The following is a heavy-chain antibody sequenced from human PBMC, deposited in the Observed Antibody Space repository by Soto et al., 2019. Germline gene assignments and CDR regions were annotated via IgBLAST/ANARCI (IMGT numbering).Heavy chain of an antibody. CDR1: GYPFTTYA. Sequence: QVHLVQSGAEVKKPGASVKVSCKGSGYPFTTYAITWVRQAPGQGLEWMGWISAHNGNTNYAQKLQGRVTVTRDTSTSTAYMELRSLRSDDTAVYYCARGRYGDYWGQGVLVPVSS. CDR2: ISAHNGNT. J-gene: IGHJ4*02. V-gene: IGHV1-18*01. CDR3: ARGRYGDY. D-gene: IGHD1-1*01.